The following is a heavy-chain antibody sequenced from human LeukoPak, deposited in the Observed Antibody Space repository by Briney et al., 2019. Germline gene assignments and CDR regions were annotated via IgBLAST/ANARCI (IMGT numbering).Heavy chain of an antibody. Sequence: ASVKVSCKASGYTFSNYAIHWVRQAPGQGLEWMGRINPNSGDTNYAQKFQGRVTMTGDTSITTAYMELNSLRSDDTAVYYCARAKPQGSDRDFDYWGQGTLVTVSS. CDR1: GYTFSNYA. V-gene: IGHV1-2*06. CDR2: INPNSGDT. D-gene: IGHD1-14*01. J-gene: IGHJ4*02. CDR3: ARAKPQGSDRDFDY.